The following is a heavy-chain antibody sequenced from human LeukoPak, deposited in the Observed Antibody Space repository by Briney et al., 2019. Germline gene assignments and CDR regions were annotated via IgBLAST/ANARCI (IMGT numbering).Heavy chain of an antibody. Sequence: GGSLRLSCAASEFTFSNYVMHWVRQAPGKGLEWVAVISYDGSNKYYADSVKGRFTISRDNSKNTLYLQMNSLRAEDTAVYYCATRRWLQFVDYWGQGTLVTVSS. V-gene: IGHV3-30*04. J-gene: IGHJ4*02. CDR3: ATRRWLQFVDY. CDR1: EFTFSNYV. D-gene: IGHD5-24*01. CDR2: ISYDGSNK.